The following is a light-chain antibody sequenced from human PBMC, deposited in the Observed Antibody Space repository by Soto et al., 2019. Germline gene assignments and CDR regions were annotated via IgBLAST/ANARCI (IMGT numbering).Light chain of an antibody. CDR2: EVS. J-gene: IGLJ3*02. Sequence: QSVLTQPPSASGSPGQSVTISCTGTSSDVGAYNYVSWYQQHPGKAPKLMIYEVSNRPSGVSDRFSGSNSGNTASLTISGLQAEDEADYYCTSYSRYSVLVFGGGTKVTVL. CDR1: SSDVGAYNY. CDR3: TSYSRYSVLV. V-gene: IGLV2-14*01.